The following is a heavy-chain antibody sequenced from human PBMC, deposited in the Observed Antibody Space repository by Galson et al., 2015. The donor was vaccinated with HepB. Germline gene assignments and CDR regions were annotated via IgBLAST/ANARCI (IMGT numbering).Heavy chain of an antibody. V-gene: IGHV3-7*03. CDR1: GFTFSSYW. CDR3: ARRISLVRGIITKPDYYYGMDV. J-gene: IGHJ6*02. CDR2: INQGGSSK. D-gene: IGHD3-10*01. Sequence: SLRLSCAASGFTFSSYWMNWVRQAPGKGLEWVAHINQGGSSKYYVDSEKGRFTISRDNAKDSVYLQLDSLRAEDTAVYYCARRISLVRGIITKPDYYYGMDVWGQGTTVTVAS.